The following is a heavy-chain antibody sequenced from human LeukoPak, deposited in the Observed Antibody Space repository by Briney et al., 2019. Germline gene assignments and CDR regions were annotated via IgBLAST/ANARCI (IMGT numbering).Heavy chain of an antibody. Sequence: ASETLSLTXTVSGGSISSYYWSWIRQTAGKGLEWIGRIHTSGSTNYNPSLKSRVTMSVDTSKNQFSLKVTSVTTADTAVYYCARAWQWLPLDSWGQGTLVTVSS. CDR3: ARAWQWLPLDS. D-gene: IGHD6-19*01. J-gene: IGHJ4*02. CDR2: IHTSGST. V-gene: IGHV4-4*07. CDR1: GGSISSYY.